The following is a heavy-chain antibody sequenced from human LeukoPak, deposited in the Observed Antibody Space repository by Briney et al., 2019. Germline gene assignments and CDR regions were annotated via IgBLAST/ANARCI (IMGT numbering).Heavy chain of an antibody. CDR1: GFTFSNYW. J-gene: IGHJ3*02. Sequence: PGGSLRLSCAASGFTFSNYWMHWVRQAPGKGLVWVSRVNDGGSSSNCADFVKGRFTVSRDNAKNTLYLQMNNLGAEDTAVYYCARVRVGGNRAFDIWGQGTMVTVSS. CDR2: VNDGGSSS. CDR3: ARVRVGGNRAFDI. V-gene: IGHV3-74*01. D-gene: IGHD4-23*01.